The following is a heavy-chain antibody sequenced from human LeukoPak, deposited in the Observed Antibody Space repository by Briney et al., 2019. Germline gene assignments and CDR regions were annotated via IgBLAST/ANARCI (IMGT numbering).Heavy chain of an antibody. CDR3: ARAGYYDSSGYYRLTDAFDI. CDR2: ISAYNGNT. Sequence: ASVKVSFTASGYTFTIYGISWVRQAPGQGLEWMGWISAYNGNTNYAQKLQGRVTMTTDTSTSTAYMELRSLRSDDTAVYYCARAGYYDSSGYYRLTDAFDIWGQGTMVTVSS. D-gene: IGHD3-22*01. CDR1: GYTFTIYG. J-gene: IGHJ3*02. V-gene: IGHV1-18*01.